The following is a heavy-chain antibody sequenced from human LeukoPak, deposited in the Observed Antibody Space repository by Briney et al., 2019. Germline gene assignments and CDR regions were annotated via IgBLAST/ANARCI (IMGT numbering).Heavy chain of an antibody. Sequence: GGSLRLSCAASGFKFSDAWMSWVRQAPGKGLEWVGRMKSLGSGGTSDYAAPVKGRFSISRDDSKNTVYLHMNTLKTEDTAVYYCKWELHVYYGQDVWGQGTTVTVSS. CDR3: KWELHVYYGQDV. CDR2: MKSLGSGGTS. CDR1: GFKFSDAW. J-gene: IGHJ6*02. V-gene: IGHV3-15*01. D-gene: IGHD1-26*01.